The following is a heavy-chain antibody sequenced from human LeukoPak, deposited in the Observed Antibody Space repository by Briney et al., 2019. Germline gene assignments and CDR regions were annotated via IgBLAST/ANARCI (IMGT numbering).Heavy chain of an antibody. V-gene: IGHV1-2*02. J-gene: IGHJ4*02. CDR2: INPKSGGT. D-gene: IGHD6-19*01. Sequence: ASVKVSCKASGYTFTDYYILWVRQAPGQGLEWMGWINPKSGGTNYAQKFQGRVTMTRDTSISTAYMELSRLRSDDTAVYYCARVALRYSSGWYYFDYWGQGTLVTVSS. CDR1: GYTFTDYY. CDR3: ARVALRYSSGWYYFDY.